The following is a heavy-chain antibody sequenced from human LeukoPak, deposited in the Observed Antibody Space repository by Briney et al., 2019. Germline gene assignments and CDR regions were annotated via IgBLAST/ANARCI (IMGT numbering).Heavy chain of an antibody. CDR1: GGTFSSYA. J-gene: IGHJ6*02. Sequence: GASVKVSCKASGGTFSSYAISWVRQAPGQGLEWMGGIIPIFGTANYAQKFQGRVTITADEPTSTAYMELSSLRSEDTAVYYCARPVPQYDFWSGYSEYYYYGMDVWGQGTTVTVSS. CDR2: IIPIFGTA. V-gene: IGHV1-69*13. D-gene: IGHD3-3*01. CDR3: ARPVPQYDFWSGYSEYYYYGMDV.